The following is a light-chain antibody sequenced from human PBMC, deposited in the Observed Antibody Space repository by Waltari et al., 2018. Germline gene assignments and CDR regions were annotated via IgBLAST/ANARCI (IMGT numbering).Light chain of an antibody. CDR2: DAS. CDR1: QSTSSS. CDR3: QKYGSLPAT. J-gene: IGKJ1*01. V-gene: IGKV3-20*01. Sequence: EIMLTQSPGTLSLSPGERATLSCRASQSTSSSLAWYQHKPGQAPSLLIYDASTRATGIPDRFSGSGSGTDFSLTISRLEPEDIAVYYCQKYGSLPATFGQGTKVEIK.